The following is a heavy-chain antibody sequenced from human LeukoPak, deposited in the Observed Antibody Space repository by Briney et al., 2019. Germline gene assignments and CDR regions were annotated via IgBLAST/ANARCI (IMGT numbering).Heavy chain of an antibody. V-gene: IGHV3-30*03. CDR3: ARDYSGYAY. CDR1: GFTFSSYG. CDR2: ISYDGSNK. D-gene: IGHD3-22*01. Sequence: GGSLRLSCAASGFTFSSYGMHWVRQAPGKGLEWVAVISYDGSNKYYADSVKGRFTISRDNAKNSLYLQMNSLRAEDTAVYYCARDYSGYAYWGQGTLVTVSS. J-gene: IGHJ4*02.